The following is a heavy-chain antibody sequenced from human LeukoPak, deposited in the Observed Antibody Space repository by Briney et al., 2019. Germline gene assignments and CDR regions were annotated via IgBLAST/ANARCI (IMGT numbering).Heavy chain of an antibody. D-gene: IGHD1-1*01. CDR2: MNPNSGNT. Sequence: ASVKVSCKASGYTFTSSDINWVRQATGQGLEWMGWMNPNSGNTGYAQKLQGRVTMTMDTSISTAYMELTSLRSEDTAVYYCAIAQNWKAGWFDPWGQGTLVTVSS. J-gene: IGHJ5*02. V-gene: IGHV1-8*01. CDR1: GYTFTSSD. CDR3: AIAQNWKAGWFDP.